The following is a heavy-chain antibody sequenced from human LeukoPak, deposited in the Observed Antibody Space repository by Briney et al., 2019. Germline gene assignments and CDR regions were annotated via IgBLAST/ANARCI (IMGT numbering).Heavy chain of an antibody. V-gene: IGHV3-15*01. J-gene: IGHJ4*02. D-gene: IGHD6-19*01. Sequence: GGSLRLSCAASGFTFSNTWMSWVRQAPGKGLEWVGRIKSKTDGGTTDYAAPVKGRFTISRDDSKNTLYLQMNSLRAEDTAVYYCAREAAVAGIHPHDYWGQGTLVTVSS. CDR2: IKSKTDGGTT. CDR1: GFTFSNTW. CDR3: AREAAVAGIHPHDY.